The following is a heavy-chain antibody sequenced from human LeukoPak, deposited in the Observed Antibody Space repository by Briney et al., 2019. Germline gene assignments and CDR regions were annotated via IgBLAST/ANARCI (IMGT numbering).Heavy chain of an antibody. CDR1: GYTLTSYA. CDR3: AREWFGERGAFDI. J-gene: IGHJ3*02. V-gene: IGHV1-3*01. CDR2: INAGDGNT. D-gene: IGHD3-10*01. Sequence: ASVKVSCKASGYTLTSYAMHWVRQAPGQRLEWMGWINAGDGNTKYSQKFQGRVTITRDTSASTAYMELSSLRSEDTAVYYCAREWFGERGAFDIWGQGTMVTVSS.